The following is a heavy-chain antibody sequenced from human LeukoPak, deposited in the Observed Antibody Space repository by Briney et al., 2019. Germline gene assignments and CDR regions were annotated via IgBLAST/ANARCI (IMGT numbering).Heavy chain of an antibody. CDR2: ISYSGST. J-gene: IGHJ4*02. CDR1: GGSISGYY. D-gene: IGHD2-8*02. V-gene: IGHV4-59*01. CDR3: ARFTGTYLAY. Sequence: SETLSLTCTVSGGSISGYYWSWIRQPPGKGLEWIGHISYSGSTRYNSSLNSRVTISVDTSRNQFSLKLTSVTAADTAVYYCARFTGTYLAYWGQGILVTVSS.